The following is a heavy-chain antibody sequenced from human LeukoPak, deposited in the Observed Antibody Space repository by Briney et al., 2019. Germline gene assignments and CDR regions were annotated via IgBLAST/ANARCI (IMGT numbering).Heavy chain of an antibody. CDR1: GFTISGNY. D-gene: IGHD2-15*01. J-gene: IGHJ5*02. V-gene: IGHV3-66*01. Sequence: PGGSLTLSCVASGFTISGNYMSWVRQAPGKGLEWVSIIHAGGGTYHADSVEGRFAISRDNSKNTLYLQMNSLRVEDTAIYYCARDSYCTGDSCKSGPWGQGTLVTVSS. CDR3: ARDSYCTGDSCKSGP. CDR2: IHAGGGT.